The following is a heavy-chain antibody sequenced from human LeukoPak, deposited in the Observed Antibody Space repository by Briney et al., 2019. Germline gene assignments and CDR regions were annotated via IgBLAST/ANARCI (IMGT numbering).Heavy chain of an antibody. V-gene: IGHV1-69*13. Sequence: SVKVSCKASGGTFNTYTISWVRQAPGQGLEWMGGVIPIFGTTKYAQKFQGRVTITADEPTTTAYMELSSLTSEDSAVYYCARGLQGMATIVDAFDIWGQGTKVTVSS. CDR3: ARGLQGMATIVDAFDI. CDR2: VIPIFGTT. J-gene: IGHJ3*02. CDR1: GGTFNTYT. D-gene: IGHD5-24*01.